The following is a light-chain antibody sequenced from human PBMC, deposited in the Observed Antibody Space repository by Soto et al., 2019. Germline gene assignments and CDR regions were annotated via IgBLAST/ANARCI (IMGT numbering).Light chain of an antibody. CDR2: NTF. V-gene: IGKV3-20*01. Sequence: EIVLTQSPGTLSFSPGKRATLSCKPSQSISSSYLAWYQQKPGQAPRLLIYNTFHRATGIPDRFSGTGSETDFTLTISRLEPEDFAVYHCQQYGALPPTFGQGTKVDIK. CDR3: QQYGALPPT. J-gene: IGKJ1*01. CDR1: QSISSSY.